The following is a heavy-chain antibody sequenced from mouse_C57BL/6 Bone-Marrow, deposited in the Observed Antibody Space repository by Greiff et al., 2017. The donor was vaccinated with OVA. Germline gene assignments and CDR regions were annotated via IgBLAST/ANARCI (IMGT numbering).Heavy chain of an antibody. CDR3: ARHYYGSSHWYFDV. Sequence: DVHLVESGGGLVKPGGSLKLSCAASGFTFSDYGMHWVRQAPEKGLEWVAYISSGSSTIYYADTVKGRFTISRDNAKNTLFLQMTSLRSEDTAMYYCARHYYGSSHWYFDVWGTGTTVTVSS. J-gene: IGHJ1*03. CDR1: GFTFSDYG. D-gene: IGHD1-1*01. V-gene: IGHV5-17*01. CDR2: ISSGSSTI.